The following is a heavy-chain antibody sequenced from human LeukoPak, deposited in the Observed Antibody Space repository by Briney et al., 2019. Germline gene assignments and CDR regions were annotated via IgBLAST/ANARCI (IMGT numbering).Heavy chain of an antibody. D-gene: IGHD6-13*01. Sequence: ASVKVSCKASGGTFSSYAISCVRQAPGQGLEWMGRIIPIFDTVNYAQKFQGRITITADKSTSTAYMELSSLRSEDTAVYYCARWGSSWHQIPPDCFDPWGQGTLVTVSS. CDR2: IIPIFDTV. J-gene: IGHJ5*02. V-gene: IGHV1-69*06. CDR3: ARWGSSWHQIPPDCFDP. CDR1: GGTFSSYA.